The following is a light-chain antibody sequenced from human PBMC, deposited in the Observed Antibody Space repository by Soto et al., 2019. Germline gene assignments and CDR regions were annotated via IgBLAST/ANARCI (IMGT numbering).Light chain of an antibody. V-gene: IGLV1-44*01. CDR1: SSNIGRNT. CDR3: AAWDVSLSGYV. CDR2: TTN. J-gene: IGLJ1*01. Sequence: QSVLTQPPSVSGTPGQRVTISCSGSSSNIGRNTVNWYQQLPGTAPTLLIYTTNQRPSGVPDRFSGSKSGTSASLAISGLQSEDEADYYCAAWDVSLSGYVFGAGTKLTVL.